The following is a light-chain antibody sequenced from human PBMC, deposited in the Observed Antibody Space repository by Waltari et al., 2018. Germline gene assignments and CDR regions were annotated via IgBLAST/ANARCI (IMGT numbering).Light chain of an antibody. J-gene: IGLJ3*02. CDR3: QSYDRSLSGWV. CDR1: PSNIRPGCD. Sequence: QSVLTQPPSVSGAPGQRVTIPCTGTPSNIRPGCDLHLYQQVPGTAPKVLIYGNNNRPSGVPDRFSVSKSGTSASLAITGLQAEDEADYYCQSYDRSLSGWVFGGGTKLTVL. CDR2: GNN. V-gene: IGLV1-40*01.